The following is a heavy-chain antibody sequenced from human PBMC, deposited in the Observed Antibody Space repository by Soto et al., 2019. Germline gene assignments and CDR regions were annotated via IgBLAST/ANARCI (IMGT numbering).Heavy chain of an antibody. J-gene: IGHJ4*02. CDR1: GGSISSYY. V-gene: IGHV4-59*01. CDR3: ARGRGSSWALFDY. CDR2: IYYSGST. Sequence: ETLSLTCTVSGGSISSYYWSWIRQPPGKGLDWIGYIYYSGSTNYNPSLESRVTISVDTSKNQFSLKLSSVTAADTAVYYCARGRGSSWALFDYWGQGTPVTVSS. D-gene: IGHD6-13*01.